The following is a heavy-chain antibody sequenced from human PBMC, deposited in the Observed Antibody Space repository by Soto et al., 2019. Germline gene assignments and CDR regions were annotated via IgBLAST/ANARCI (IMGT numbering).Heavy chain of an antibody. CDR1: GFTFSSYA. J-gene: IGHJ4*02. D-gene: IGHD2-2*01. V-gene: IGHV3-64*01. CDR3: ARARLDTPALDY. CDR2: ISSNGGST. Sequence: GGSLRLSCAASGFTFSSYAMHWVRQAPGKGLEYVSAISSNGGSTYYANSVKGRFTISRDNSKNTLYLQMGSLRAEDTAVYYCARARLDTPALDYWGQGTLVTVSS.